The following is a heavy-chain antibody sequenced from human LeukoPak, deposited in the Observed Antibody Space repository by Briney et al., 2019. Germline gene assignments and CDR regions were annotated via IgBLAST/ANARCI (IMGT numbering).Heavy chain of an antibody. D-gene: IGHD3-3*01. CDR2: ISWDGGST. V-gene: IGHV3-43*01. Sequence: PGGSLRLSCAASGFTFDDYTMHWVRQAPGKGLEWVSLISWDGGSTYYADSVKGRFTISRDNSKNSLYLQMNGLRTEDTALYYCAKVGAAYYYYYYMDVWGKGTTVTVSS. CDR1: GFTFDDYT. J-gene: IGHJ6*03. CDR3: AKVGAAYYYYYYMDV.